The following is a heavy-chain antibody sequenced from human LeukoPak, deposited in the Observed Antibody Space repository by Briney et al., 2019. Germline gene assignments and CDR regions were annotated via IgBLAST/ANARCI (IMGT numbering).Heavy chain of an antibody. Sequence: PGGSLRLSCAASGFTDSSNYMSWVRQAPGKGLEWVSVIYSGGSTYYADSVKGRFTISRDNSKNTLYLQMNSLRAEDTAVYYCARVRDSGYDFSGFDYWGQGTLVTVSS. J-gene: IGHJ4*02. CDR1: GFTDSSNY. V-gene: IGHV3-53*01. CDR2: IYSGGST. D-gene: IGHD5-12*01. CDR3: ARVRDSGYDFSGFDY.